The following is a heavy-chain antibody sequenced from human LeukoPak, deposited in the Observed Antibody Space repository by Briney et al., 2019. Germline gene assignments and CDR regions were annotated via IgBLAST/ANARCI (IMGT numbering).Heavy chain of an antibody. V-gene: IGHV4-61*01. D-gene: IGHD6-13*01. Sequence: SETLSLTCTVSGGSVSSGSYYWSWIRQPPGKGLEWIGYIYYSESTNYNPSLKSRVTISVDTSKNQFSLKLSSVTAADTAVYYCAREAHRIAAAGMFDYWGQGTLVTVSS. J-gene: IGHJ4*02. CDR2: IYYSEST. CDR3: AREAHRIAAAGMFDY. CDR1: GGSVSSGSYY.